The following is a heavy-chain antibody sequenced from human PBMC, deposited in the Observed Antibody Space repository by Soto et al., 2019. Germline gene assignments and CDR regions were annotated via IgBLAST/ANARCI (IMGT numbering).Heavy chain of an antibody. D-gene: IGHD2-8*01. J-gene: IGHJ6*02. Sequence: LRLSCAASGFIFDDFAMHWVRQAPGKGLEWVSSITWNSASVAYADSVKGRFTISRDNAKNSLYLQMNNLRPEDAALYYCTKEVYGMGYYYYGMDVWGQGTTVTVSS. CDR1: GFIFDDFA. V-gene: IGHV3-9*01. CDR2: ITWNSASV. CDR3: TKEVYGMGYYYYGMDV.